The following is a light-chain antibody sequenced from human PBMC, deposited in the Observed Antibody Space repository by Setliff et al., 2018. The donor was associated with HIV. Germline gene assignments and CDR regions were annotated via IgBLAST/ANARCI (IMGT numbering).Light chain of an antibody. J-gene: IGLJ2*01. Sequence: QSALTQPASVSGSPGQSITISCTGSATDVGNYESVSWYQHHPGEVPKLIIYDVNKRPSGISNRFSGSKTGNSASRTISGLHTEDEADYYCCSYVSGDTWIFGGGTKVTVL. V-gene: IGLV2-23*02. CDR1: ATDVGNYES. CDR2: DVN. CDR3: CSYVSGDTWI.